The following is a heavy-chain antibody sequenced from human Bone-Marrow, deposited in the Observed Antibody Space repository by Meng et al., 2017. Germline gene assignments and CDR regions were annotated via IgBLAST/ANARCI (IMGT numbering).Heavy chain of an antibody. J-gene: IGHJ4*02. CDR1: GFTFSSYE. D-gene: IGHD3-22*01. Sequence: GESLKISCAASGFTFSSYEMNWVRQAPGKGLEWVGRIKSKTDGGTTDYAAPVKGRFIFSRDDSKNMLYLQIKSLKTEDTAVYYCTTFSSGYHNWGQGTLVTVSS. CDR3: TTFSSGYHN. V-gene: IGHV3-15*01. CDR2: IKSKTDGGTT.